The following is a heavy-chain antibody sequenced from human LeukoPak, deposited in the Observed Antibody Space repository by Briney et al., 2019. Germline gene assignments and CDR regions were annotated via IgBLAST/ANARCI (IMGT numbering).Heavy chain of an antibody. D-gene: IGHD6-19*01. Sequence: PGGSLRFSCAASGFTFSNYVMHWVRQAPGKGLEYVSAISSNGGSTFYANSVKGRFTISRDNSKNTLYLQMNSLRAKDTAVYYCAKVVRKQWLAPYYFDYWGQGTLVTVSS. CDR1: GFTFSNYV. J-gene: IGHJ4*02. CDR3: AKVVRKQWLAPYYFDY. V-gene: IGHV3-64*01. CDR2: ISSNGGST.